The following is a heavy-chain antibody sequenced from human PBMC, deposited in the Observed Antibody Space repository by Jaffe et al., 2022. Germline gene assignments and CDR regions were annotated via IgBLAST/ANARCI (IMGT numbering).Heavy chain of an antibody. Sequence: EVQLLESGGGLVQPGGSLRLSCAASGFTFSSYAMSWVRQAPGKGLEWVSAISGSGGSTYYADSVKGRFTISRDNSKNTLYLQMNSLRAEDTAVYYCAKDHHEAARRYYYYYMDVWGKGTTVTVSS. V-gene: IGHV3-23*01. CDR3: AKDHHEAARRYYYYYMDV. CDR2: ISGSGGST. D-gene: IGHD6-6*01. CDR1: GFTFSSYA. J-gene: IGHJ6*03.